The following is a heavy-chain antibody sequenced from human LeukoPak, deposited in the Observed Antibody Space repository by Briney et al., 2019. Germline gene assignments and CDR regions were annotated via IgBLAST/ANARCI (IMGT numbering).Heavy chain of an antibody. CDR2: ISSSGSAV. D-gene: IGHD6-13*01. V-gene: IGHV3-48*03. CDR1: GFTFSSYE. J-gene: IGHJ6*02. CDR3: ARASVTAPGTVDYYYYGMDV. Sequence: PGGSLRLSCAASGFTFSSYEMNWVRQAPGKGLEWVSYISSSGSAVYYADSVKGRFAFSRDNAKNSLYLQMNSLRAEDTAVYFCARASVTAPGTVDYYYYGMDVWGHGTTVTVSS.